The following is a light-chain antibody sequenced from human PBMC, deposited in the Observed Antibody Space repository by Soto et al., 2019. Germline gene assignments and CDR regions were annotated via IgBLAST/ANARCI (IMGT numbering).Light chain of an antibody. V-gene: IGLV1-40*01. CDR2: GNS. Sequence: LTQPPSVSGAPGQRVTISCTGSQANIGAGFDVHWYQQLPETAPKLLIFGNSNRPSGVPDRFSGSKSGTSASLAITGLQFGVGADFYCRSYDSSLVVFYFFGTGTKVTVL. CDR3: RSYDSSLVVFYF. CDR1: QANIGAGFD. J-gene: IGLJ1*01.